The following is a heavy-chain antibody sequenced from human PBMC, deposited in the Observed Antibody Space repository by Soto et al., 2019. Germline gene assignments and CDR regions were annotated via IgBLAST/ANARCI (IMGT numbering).Heavy chain of an antibody. V-gene: IGHV4-31*03. CDR2: IYYSGST. CDR1: GGSISSGGYY. Sequence: SETLSLTCTVSGGSISSGGYYWSWIRQHPGKGLEWIGYIYYSGSTYYNPSLKSRVTISVDTSKNQFSLKLSSVTAADTAVYYCARHVPTYPFDYWGQGILVTVSS. J-gene: IGHJ4*02. CDR3: ARHVPTYPFDY. D-gene: IGHD2-2*01.